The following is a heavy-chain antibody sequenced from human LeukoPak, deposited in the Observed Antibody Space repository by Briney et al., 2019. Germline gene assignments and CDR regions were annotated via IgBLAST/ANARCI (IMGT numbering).Heavy chain of an antibody. V-gene: IGHV3-7*03. Sequence: GGSLRLSCVVSGFTFSEYWMTWVRQAPGKGLEWVANIKEDGGQKHYVDSVKGRFTIFRDNAKNTLYLQMDSLRAEDTAVYYCARGGDKNVMGGQGTLVTASS. D-gene: IGHD3-10*01. CDR2: IKEDGGQK. CDR3: ARGGDKNVM. CDR1: GFTFSEYW. J-gene: IGHJ4*02.